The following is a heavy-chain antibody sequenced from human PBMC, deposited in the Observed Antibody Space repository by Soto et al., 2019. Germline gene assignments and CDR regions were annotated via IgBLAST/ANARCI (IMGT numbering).Heavy chain of an antibody. Sequence: GGFLRLSCAGSGFPFSDYAMNWVRQAPGKGLEWVSTIGGSGAPTYYADSVRGRFTISRDNSKNTLYLQMNSLRDEDTAVYFCASKLTFGSSSDYWGQGTLVTVSS. CDR2: IGGSGAPT. D-gene: IGHD3-10*01. V-gene: IGHV3-23*01. CDR3: ASKLTFGSSSDY. CDR1: GFPFSDYA. J-gene: IGHJ4*02.